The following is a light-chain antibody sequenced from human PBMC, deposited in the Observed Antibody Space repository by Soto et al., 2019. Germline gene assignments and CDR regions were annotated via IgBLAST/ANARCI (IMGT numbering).Light chain of an antibody. V-gene: IGKV4-1*01. CDR1: QSVLFSTNNKNY. CDR3: QQYYSTPLT. Sequence: IVVTQSPYSLAVSLGERDTLNCRSSQSVLFSTNNKNYLAWYQQKTGQPPKMVLYWESTRESGVPDRLSGSGSGTDLTLTISRLQAEDVAVYYCQQYYSTPLTCGGGTKVDIK. CDR2: WES. J-gene: IGKJ4*01.